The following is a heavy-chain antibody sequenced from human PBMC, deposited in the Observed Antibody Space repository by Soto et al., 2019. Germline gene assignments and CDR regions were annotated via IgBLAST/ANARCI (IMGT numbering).Heavy chain of an antibody. CDR1: GYTFTSYA. D-gene: IGHD3-3*01. CDR2: INAGNGNT. CDR3: ARDRRYDFWSGSDY. V-gene: IGHV1-3*01. Sequence: ASVKVSCKASGYTFTSYAMHWVRQAPGQRLEWMGWINAGNGNTKYSQKFQGRVTITRDTSASTAYMELSSLRSEDTAVYYCARDRRYDFWSGSDYWGQGTLVTVSS. J-gene: IGHJ4*02.